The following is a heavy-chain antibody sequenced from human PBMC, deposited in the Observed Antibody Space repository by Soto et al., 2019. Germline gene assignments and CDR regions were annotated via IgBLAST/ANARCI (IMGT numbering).Heavy chain of an antibody. Sequence: QVQLVESGGGVVQPGRSLRLSCAASGFTFSTYGMHWVRQAPGKGLEWVALIWSDGSNKYYADSVKGRFTISRDNSKKTLYLQMHSLGAEDTAVYYCVRVFDTYYFDLWGQGNMVTVSS. D-gene: IGHD3-9*01. J-gene: IGHJ4*02. V-gene: IGHV3-33*01. CDR2: IWSDGSNK. CDR1: GFTFSTYG. CDR3: VRVFDTYYFDL.